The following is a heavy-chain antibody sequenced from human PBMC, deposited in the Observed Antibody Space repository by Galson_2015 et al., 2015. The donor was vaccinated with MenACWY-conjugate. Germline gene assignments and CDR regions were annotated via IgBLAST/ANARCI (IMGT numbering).Heavy chain of an antibody. CDR3: ARGGGNDYGDYRAEYFQH. CDR2: ISGSGGST. Sequence: SLRLSCAASGFTFSSYAMSWVRQAPGKGLEWVSAISGSGGSTYYSDSVEGRFTISRDNSKNTLYLQMNSLRAEDTAVYYCARGGGNDYGDYRAEYFQHWGQGTLVTVSS. CDR1: GFTFSSYA. J-gene: IGHJ1*01. D-gene: IGHD4-17*01. V-gene: IGHV3-23*01.